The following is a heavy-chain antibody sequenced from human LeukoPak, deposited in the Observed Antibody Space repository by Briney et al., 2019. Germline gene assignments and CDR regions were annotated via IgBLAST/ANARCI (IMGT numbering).Heavy chain of an antibody. D-gene: IGHD1-26*01. V-gene: IGHV4-59*01. CDR1: GGSISVYY. Sequence: ASETLSLTCTVSGGSISVYYWSWIRQPPGKGLEWIGYIYYSGSTNYNPSLKSRVTISVDTSKNQFSLNLSSVTAADTAVYYRARGVREKNRRFLLYYYYYYMDVWGKGTTVAISS. J-gene: IGHJ6*03. CDR3: ARGVREKNRRFLLYYYYYYMDV. CDR2: IYYSGST.